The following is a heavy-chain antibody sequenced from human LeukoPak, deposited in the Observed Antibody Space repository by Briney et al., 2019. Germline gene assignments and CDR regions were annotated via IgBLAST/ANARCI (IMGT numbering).Heavy chain of an antibody. CDR2: ISGDGGST. D-gene: IGHD1-14*01. Sequence: GGSLRLSCAASGFTFDDYAMHCVRQAPGKGLEWVSLISGDGGSTYYADSVKGRFTISRDNAKNSLYLQMNSLRDEDTAVYYCARILGLTLDYWGQGTLVTVSS. V-gene: IGHV3-43*02. J-gene: IGHJ4*02. CDR1: GFTFDDYA. CDR3: ARILGLTLDY.